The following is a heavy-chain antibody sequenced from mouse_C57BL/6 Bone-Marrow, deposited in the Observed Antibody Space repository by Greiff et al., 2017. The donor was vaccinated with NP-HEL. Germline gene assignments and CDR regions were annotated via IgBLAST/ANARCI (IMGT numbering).Heavy chain of an antibody. J-gene: IGHJ2*01. Sequence: VQLQQSGPELVKPGASVKISCKASGYTFTDYYINWVKQRPGQGLEWIGWIFPGSGSTYYNEKFKGKATLTVDKSSSTAYMLLSSLTSEDSAVYFCARSPYYYGSSYVLYYFDYWGQGTTLTVSS. CDR2: IFPGSGST. CDR3: ARSPYYYGSSYVLYYFDY. V-gene: IGHV1-75*01. CDR1: GYTFTDYY. D-gene: IGHD1-1*01.